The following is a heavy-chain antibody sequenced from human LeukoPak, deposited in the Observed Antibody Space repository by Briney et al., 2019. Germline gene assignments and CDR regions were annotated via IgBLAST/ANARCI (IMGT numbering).Heavy chain of an antibody. CDR3: AKAVNLLLGSHNYYFDY. Sequence: PGGSLRLSCAASGFTFDDYAMHWVRQAPGKGLEWVSGISWNSGSIGYADSVKGRFTISRDNAKNSLYLQMNSLRAEDTALYYCAKAVNLLLGSHNYYFDYWGQGTLVTVSS. D-gene: IGHD2-21*02. J-gene: IGHJ4*02. V-gene: IGHV3-9*01. CDR1: GFTFDDYA. CDR2: ISWNSGSI.